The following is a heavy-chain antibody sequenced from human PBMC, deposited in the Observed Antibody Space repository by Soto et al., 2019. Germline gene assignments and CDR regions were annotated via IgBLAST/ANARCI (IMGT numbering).Heavy chain of an antibody. Sequence: QVQLVQSGAEVKKPGSSVKVSCKASGGTFSSYTISWVRQAPGQGLEWMGRIIPILGIANYAQKFQGRVTITADKSTSTAYMELSSLRSEDTAVYYCARETQQLSWFDPWGQGTLVTVSS. CDR2: IIPILGIA. CDR1: GGTFSSYT. D-gene: IGHD6-13*01. CDR3: ARETQQLSWFDP. V-gene: IGHV1-69*08. J-gene: IGHJ5*02.